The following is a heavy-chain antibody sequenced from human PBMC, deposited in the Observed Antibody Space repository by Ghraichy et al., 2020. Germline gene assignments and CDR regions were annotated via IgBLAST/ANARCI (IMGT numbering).Heavy chain of an antibody. CDR2: SYYNGRT. CDR1: GGSISTYY. D-gene: IGHD1-1*01. J-gene: IGHJ4*02. V-gene: IGHV4-59*08. Sequence: SETLSLTCTVSGGSISTYYWNWIRQPPGKGLEWIGYSYYNGRTNYNPSLKSRVTISVDTSKNQFSLNLTSVTAADTAVYYCATWSYLGTPYWGQGTLVTISS. CDR3: ATWSYLGTPY.